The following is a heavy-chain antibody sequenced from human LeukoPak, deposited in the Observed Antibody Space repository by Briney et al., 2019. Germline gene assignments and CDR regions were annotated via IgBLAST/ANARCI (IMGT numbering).Heavy chain of an antibody. CDR2: VNPNSGAT. CDR1: GYSFTDYY. CDR3: ARLSCSGGTCYSSRGNFDY. V-gene: IGHV1-2*02. J-gene: IGHJ4*02. Sequence: ASVKVSCKASGYSFTDYYMHWVRQAPGQGLEWMGWVNPNSGATYYAQKFQGRVTTTTDTSISTAYMELSRLRSDDTAMYYCARLSCSGGTCYSSRGNFDYWGQGTLVTVSS. D-gene: IGHD2-15*01.